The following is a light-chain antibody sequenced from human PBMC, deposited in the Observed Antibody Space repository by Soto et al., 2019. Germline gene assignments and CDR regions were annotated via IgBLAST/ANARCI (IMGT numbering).Light chain of an antibody. Sequence: DIQMTQSPSSLSASVGDRVTITCRASQGISNYLAWYQQKPGKVPKLLLYAASTLHSGVPSRFSRSGSGTDFTLTISSLQPEDVATDYYQNYNCAPFTFGGGTKVEIK. CDR1: QGISNY. V-gene: IGKV1-27*01. CDR3: QNYNCAPFT. CDR2: AAS. J-gene: IGKJ4*01.